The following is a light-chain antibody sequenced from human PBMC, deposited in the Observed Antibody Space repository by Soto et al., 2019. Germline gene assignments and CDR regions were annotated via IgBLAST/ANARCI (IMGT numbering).Light chain of an antibody. CDR1: QGIRDE. CDR3: LQDYDYPRT. CDR2: AAS. V-gene: IGKV1-6*01. J-gene: IGKJ1*01. Sequence: AIQMTQSPSSLSASVGDRVTNTCRASQGIRDELGWYQQKAGKAPNLLISAASRLQSGVPSRFSGRGSGTDFTLTISSRQPEDFATYYCLQDYDYPRTFGQGTKVDIK.